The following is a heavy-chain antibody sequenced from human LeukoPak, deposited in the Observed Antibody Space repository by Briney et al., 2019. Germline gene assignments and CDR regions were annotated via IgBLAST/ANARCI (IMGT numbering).Heavy chain of an antibody. CDR2: IKQDGIEK. Sequence: GGSLRLSCEASRFAFSSYWMNWVRQAPGKGLEWVANIKQDGIEKNYVDSVKGRFTISRDNAKNSLHLQMNSLRAEDTAVYYCASDKWASSGWLPFDYWGQGTLVTVSS. D-gene: IGHD6-19*01. CDR3: ASDKWASSGWLPFDY. J-gene: IGHJ4*02. CDR1: RFAFSSYW. V-gene: IGHV3-7*01.